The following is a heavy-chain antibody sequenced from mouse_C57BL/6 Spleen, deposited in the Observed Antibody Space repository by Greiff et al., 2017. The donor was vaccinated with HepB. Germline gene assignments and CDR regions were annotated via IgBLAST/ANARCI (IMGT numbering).Heavy chain of an antibody. D-gene: IGHD1-1*01. CDR2: IYPSDSET. CDR1: GYTFTSYW. Sequence: QVQLQQPGAELVRPGSSVKLSCKASGYTFTSYWMDWVKQRPGQGLEWIGNIYPSDSETHYNQKFKDKATLTVDKSSSTAYMQLSSLTSEDSAVYYCAKREVVSYSPLDYWGQGTTLTVSS. V-gene: IGHV1-61*01. J-gene: IGHJ2*01. CDR3: AKREVVSYSPLDY.